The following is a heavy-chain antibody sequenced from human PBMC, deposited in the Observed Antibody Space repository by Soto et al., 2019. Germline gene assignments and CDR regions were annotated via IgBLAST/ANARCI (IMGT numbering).Heavy chain of an antibody. Sequence: GGSLRLSCAVSGITFSSYSMSWVRQVPGKGLEWVSGISGTGGSTYYRDSVKGRFTISRDNSKNTLYLQMNSLRAEDTAVYYCAAPLGAYDFWGQGTMVTVSS. CDR2: ISGTGGST. V-gene: IGHV3-23*01. CDR3: AAPLGAYDF. CDR1: GITFSSYS. J-gene: IGHJ3*01. D-gene: IGHD3-16*01.